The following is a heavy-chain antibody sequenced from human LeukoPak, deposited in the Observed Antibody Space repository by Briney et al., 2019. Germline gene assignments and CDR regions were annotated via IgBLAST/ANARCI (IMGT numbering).Heavy chain of an antibody. V-gene: IGHV3-23*01. CDR2: ISGSGGST. Sequence: GGSLRLSCAASRFAFSTFAMSWVRQAPGKGLEWVSGISGSGGSTFYADSVKGRFTISRDNSKNTLYLQMNSLRAEDTAVYYCAKDRAYYSDSSGYYLARAYDYWGQGTLVTVSS. CDR3: AKDRAYYSDSSGYYLARAYDY. J-gene: IGHJ4*02. D-gene: IGHD3-22*01. CDR1: RFAFSTFA.